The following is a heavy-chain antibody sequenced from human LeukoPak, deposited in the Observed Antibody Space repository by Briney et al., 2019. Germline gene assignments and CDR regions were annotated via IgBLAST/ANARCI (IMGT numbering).Heavy chain of an antibody. Sequence: GSLRLSCAASGFMFNDYWMMWVRQAPGEGLEWVANIKPDGSETYYMGSVRGRFTISRDNAKNLLYLQMNNLRGEDTAVYYCGGFEYEAGLGWWGQGTLVAVST. CDR3: GGFEYEAGLGW. V-gene: IGHV3-7*01. CDR1: GFMFNDYW. J-gene: IGHJ4*02. D-gene: IGHD6-19*01. CDR2: IKPDGSET.